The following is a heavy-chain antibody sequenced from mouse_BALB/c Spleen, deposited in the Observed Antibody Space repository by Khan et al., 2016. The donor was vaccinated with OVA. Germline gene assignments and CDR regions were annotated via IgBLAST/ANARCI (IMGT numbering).Heavy chain of an antibody. CDR2: IWAGGST. CDR3: ARYKYLDRY. Sequence: QVQLKESGPGLVAPSQSLSITCTVYGYSLTRYGVHWVRQPPGKGLEWLGLIWAGGSTNYNWALMSRLSISIDNSKSLVFLIMNSLQTDDTALYYCARYKYLDRYWGQGTTLKVSS. J-gene: IGHJ2*01. V-gene: IGHV2-9*02. CDR1: GYSLTRYG. D-gene: IGHD1-3*01.